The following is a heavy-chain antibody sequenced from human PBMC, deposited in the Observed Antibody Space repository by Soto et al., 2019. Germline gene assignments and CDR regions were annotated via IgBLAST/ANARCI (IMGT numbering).Heavy chain of an antibody. J-gene: IGHJ5*02. CDR3: ASDFGGSSTYNWFDP. CDR2: IIPIFCTA. Sequence: SVKVSCKASGGTFSSYAISWVRQAPGQGLEWMGGIIPIFCTANYAQKFQGRVTITADESTSTAYMELSSLRSEDTAVYYCASDFGGSSTYNWFDPWGQGTLVTVSS. CDR1: GGTFSSYA. D-gene: IGHD2-15*01. V-gene: IGHV1-69*13.